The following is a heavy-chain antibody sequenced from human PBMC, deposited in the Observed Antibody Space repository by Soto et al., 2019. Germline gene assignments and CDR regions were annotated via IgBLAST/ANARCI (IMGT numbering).Heavy chain of an antibody. Sequence: PGGSLRLSCEATGFTFSSHEMNWIRQTPGKRLEWIAKISGSGSTINYADSVKGRFTISRDNVQSTLHLQMDSLKVEHTGVYYCARGGVYWGRGTLVTVSS. D-gene: IGHD2-8*01. CDR1: GFTFSSHE. CDR2: ISGSGSTI. V-gene: IGHV3-48*03. J-gene: IGHJ1*01. CDR3: ARGGVY.